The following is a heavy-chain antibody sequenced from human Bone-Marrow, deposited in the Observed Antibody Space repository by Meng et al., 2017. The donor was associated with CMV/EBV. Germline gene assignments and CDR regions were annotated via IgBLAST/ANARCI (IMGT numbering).Heavy chain of an antibody. Sequence: LSLTCAASGFTFSSYSMNWVRQAPGKGLEWVSVIYSGGSSTYYADSVKGRFTISRDNSKNTLYLQMNSLRAEDTAVYYCAKFGTASEHYWGQGTLATVSS. CDR2: IYSGGSST. CDR1: GFTFSSYS. D-gene: IGHD1-14*01. CDR3: AKFGTASEHY. V-gene: IGHV3-23*03. J-gene: IGHJ4*02.